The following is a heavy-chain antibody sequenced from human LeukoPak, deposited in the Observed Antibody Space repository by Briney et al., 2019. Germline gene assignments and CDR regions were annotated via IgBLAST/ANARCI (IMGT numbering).Heavy chain of an antibody. CDR3: AGTEKPEWLRFDC. V-gene: IGHV4-31*03. CDR1: GGSIGSGGYY. Sequence: SETLSLTCTVSGGSIGSGGYYWSWIRQHPGKGLEWIGYIYYSGSTYYNPSLKSRVTISVDTSKNQFSLKLNSETAADTAVYYCAGTEKPEWLRFDCWGQGTLVTVSS. CDR2: IYYSGST. D-gene: IGHD5-12*01. J-gene: IGHJ4*02.